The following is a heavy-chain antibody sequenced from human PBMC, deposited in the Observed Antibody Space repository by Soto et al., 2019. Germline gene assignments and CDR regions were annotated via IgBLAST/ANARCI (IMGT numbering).Heavy chain of an antibody. J-gene: IGHJ6*02. Sequence: PSETLSITCAVYVGSFSVYYWSWIRQPPGKGLEWIGEINHSGSTNYNPSLKSRVTISVDTSKNQFSPKLSSVTAADTAVYYCARAASSSHFISISWVDVWGQGTTVTVSS. D-gene: IGHD3-22*01. CDR3: ARAASSSHFISISWVDV. V-gene: IGHV4-34*01. CDR2: INHSGST. CDR1: VGSFSVYY.